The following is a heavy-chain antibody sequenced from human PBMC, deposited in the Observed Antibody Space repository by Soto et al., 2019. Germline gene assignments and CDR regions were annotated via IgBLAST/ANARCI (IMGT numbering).Heavy chain of an antibody. CDR3: ASSITP. V-gene: IGHV4-59*12. D-gene: IGHD3-10*01. CDR2: IYYSGST. J-gene: IGHJ5*02. CDR1: GGSIRSYY. Sequence: PSETLSLTCTVSGGSIRSYYWTWIRQPPGKGLEWIGYIYYSGSTSYNPSLKSRVTISVDTSKNQFSLKLSSVTAADTAVYYCASSITPWGQGTLVTVSS.